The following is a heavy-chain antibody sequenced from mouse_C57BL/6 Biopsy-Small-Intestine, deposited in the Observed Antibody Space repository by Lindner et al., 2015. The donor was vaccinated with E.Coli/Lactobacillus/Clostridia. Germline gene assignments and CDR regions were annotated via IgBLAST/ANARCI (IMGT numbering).Heavy chain of an antibody. CDR2: INPNNGGT. J-gene: IGHJ4*01. Sequence: VQLQESGPELVKPGASVKIPCKASGYTFTDYNMDWVKQSHGKSLEWIGDINPNNGGTIYNQKFKGKATLTVDKSSSTAYMELRSLTSEDTAVYYCARNSNYRGYYYAMDYWGQGTSVTVSS. D-gene: IGHD2-5*01. V-gene: IGHV1-18*01. CDR3: ARNSNYRGYYYAMDY. CDR1: GYTFTDYN.